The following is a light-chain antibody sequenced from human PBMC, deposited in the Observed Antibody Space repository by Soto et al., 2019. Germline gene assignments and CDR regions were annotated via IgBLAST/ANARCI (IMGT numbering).Light chain of an antibody. V-gene: IGKV1-5*01. CDR3: QQYNSYSYT. CDR2: DAS. J-gene: IGKJ2*01. Sequence: DIQMTQSPSTLSASVGDRVTITCRASQSISSWLAWYQQKPGKAPKVLIYDASSLESGVPSRFSGSGPGTEFTLTISSLQPDDFATYYCQQYNSYSYTFGQGTKVDIK. CDR1: QSISSW.